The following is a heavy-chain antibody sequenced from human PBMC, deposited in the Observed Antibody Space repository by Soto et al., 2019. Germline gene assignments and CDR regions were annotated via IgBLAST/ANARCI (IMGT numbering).Heavy chain of an antibody. J-gene: IGHJ6*02. Sequence: GESLKISCKVSGFSFTSYWIGWVRQMPGKGLEWMGIIFPGDSDTRYSPSFQGQVTISADKSISTAYLQWSSLKASDTAMYYCAAGYCSSTSCRDYYYYYGMDVWGQGTTVTVSS. CDR1: GFSFTSYW. CDR3: AAGYCSSTSCRDYYYYYGMDV. D-gene: IGHD2-2*01. V-gene: IGHV5-51*01. CDR2: IFPGDSDT.